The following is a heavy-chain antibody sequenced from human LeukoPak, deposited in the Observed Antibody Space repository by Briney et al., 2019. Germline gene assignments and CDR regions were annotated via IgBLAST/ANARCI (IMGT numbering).Heavy chain of an antibody. D-gene: IGHD3-10*01. J-gene: IGHJ4*02. CDR2: INSGGSST. Sequence: GGSLRLSCAASGFTFDDYGMSWVRQAPGKGLEWVSRINSGGSSTIYADSVKGRFTISRDNAKNTLYLQMNSLRAEDTALYYCARDLGGTADYWGKGTLVTVSS. CDR3: ARDLGGTADY. V-gene: IGHV3-74*01. CDR1: GFTFDDYG.